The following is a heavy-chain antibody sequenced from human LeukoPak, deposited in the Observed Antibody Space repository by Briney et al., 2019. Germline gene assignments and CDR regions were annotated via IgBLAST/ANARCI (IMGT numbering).Heavy chain of an antibody. CDR3: AKNSGGTCYSHLDY. Sequence: GGSLKLSCAASGFTFSSYGMTWVRQAPGKGLEWVSGISGSGGSTYYEDSVKGRFTISRDNFKNTLYLQMNSLRAEDTAVYYCAKNSGGTCYSHLDYWGQGTLVTVSS. D-gene: IGHD2-15*01. CDR1: GFTFSSYG. CDR2: ISGSGGST. J-gene: IGHJ4*02. V-gene: IGHV3-23*01.